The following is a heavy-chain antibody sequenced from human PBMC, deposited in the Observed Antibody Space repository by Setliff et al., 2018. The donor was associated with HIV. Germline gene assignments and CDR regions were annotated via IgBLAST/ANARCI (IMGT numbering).Heavy chain of an antibody. V-gene: IGHV1-18*01. CDR2: ISVYNGNT. Sequence: GASVKVSCKASGYTFTSYGISWVRQAPGQGLEWMGWISVYNGNTNYAQNLQVRVTMTTDTSTNTVYMDLRNLRSEDTAVYYCARNQGDSSGWYAGDYWGHGTLVTSPQ. D-gene: IGHD6-19*01. J-gene: IGHJ4*01. CDR3: ARNQGDSSGWYAGDY. CDR1: GYTFTSYG.